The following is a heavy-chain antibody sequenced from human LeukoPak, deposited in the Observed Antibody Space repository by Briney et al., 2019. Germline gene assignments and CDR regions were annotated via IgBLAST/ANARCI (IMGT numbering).Heavy chain of an antibody. CDR3: ARVGAAYQDSNY. CDR2: LNPNSGGT. J-gene: IGHJ4*02. Sequence: ASVKVSCKTSGYTFTAFFIHWVRQAPGQGLEWMGWLNPNSGGTNYAQKFQGRVTMTRDTSISTAYMELSRLRSDDTAAYFCARVGAAYQDSNYWGQGTLVTVSS. V-gene: IGHV1-2*02. CDR1: GYTFTAFF. D-gene: IGHD1-26*01.